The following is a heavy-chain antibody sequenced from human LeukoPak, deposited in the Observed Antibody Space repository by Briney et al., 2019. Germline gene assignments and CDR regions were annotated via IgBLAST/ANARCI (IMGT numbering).Heavy chain of an antibody. CDR3: ASTYCSSTSCYYY. D-gene: IGHD2-2*01. CDR1: EFTFSSYS. J-gene: IGHJ4*02. Sequence: GGSLRLSCAASEFTFSSYSMNWVRQAPGKGLEWVSSISSSSSYIYYADSVKGRFTISRDNAKNSLYLQMNSLRAEDTAVYYSASTYCSSTSCYYYWGQGTLVTVSS. V-gene: IGHV3-21*01. CDR2: ISSSSSYI.